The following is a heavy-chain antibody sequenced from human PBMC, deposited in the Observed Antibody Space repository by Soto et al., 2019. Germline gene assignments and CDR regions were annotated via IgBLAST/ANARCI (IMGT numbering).Heavy chain of an antibody. CDR3: AKEQGIAVAGTVYFQP. Sequence: QVQLVESGGGVVQPGRSLRLSCAASGFTFSSYGMHWVRQAPGKGLEWVAVISYDGSNKYYADSVKGRFTISRDNSKNTLYLQMNSLRAEDTAVYYCAKEQGIAVAGTVYFQPWGQGTLVTVSS. CDR1: GFTFSSYG. J-gene: IGHJ1*01. V-gene: IGHV3-30*18. CDR2: ISYDGSNK. D-gene: IGHD6-19*01.